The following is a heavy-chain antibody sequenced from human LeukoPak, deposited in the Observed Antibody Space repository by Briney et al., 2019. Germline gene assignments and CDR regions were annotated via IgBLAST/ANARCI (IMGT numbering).Heavy chain of an antibody. V-gene: IGHV1-18*01. CDR2: ISAYNGNT. Sequence: ASVKVSCKASGYTFTSYGISWVRQAPGQGLEWMGWISAYNGNTNYAQKLQGRVTMTTDTSTSTAYMELRSLRSDDTAVYYCARGRDCSGYYLAHYGMDVWGQGTTVTVSS. D-gene: IGHD3-22*01. CDR1: GYTFTSYG. J-gene: IGHJ6*02. CDR3: ARGRDCSGYYLAHYGMDV.